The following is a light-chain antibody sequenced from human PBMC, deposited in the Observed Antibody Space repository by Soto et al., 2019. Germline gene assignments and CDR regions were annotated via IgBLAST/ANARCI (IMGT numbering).Light chain of an antibody. CDR3: QVWDSSISV. CDR1: NIGSKN. Sequence: SYELTQPLPVSVALGQTARITCGGNNIGSKNVHWYQQKPGQAPVLVIYRDSNRPSGIPERFSGSNSGNTATLTISRAQAGDEADYYCQVWDSSISVFGTGTKVTVL. V-gene: IGLV3-9*01. J-gene: IGLJ1*01. CDR2: RDS.